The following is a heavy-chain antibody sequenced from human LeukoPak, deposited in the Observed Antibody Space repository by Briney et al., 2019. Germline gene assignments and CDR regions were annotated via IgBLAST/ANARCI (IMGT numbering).Heavy chain of an antibody. J-gene: IGHJ4*02. CDR1: GFTFSDYW. CDR3: VRGPYALF. V-gene: IGHV3-7*01. D-gene: IGHD2-2*01. Sequence: GGSLRLSCAASGFTFSDYWLSWVRQAPGKGLGWVANIKQDGTGKNYVDSVKGRFTISRDNARSSLSLQMNSLRAEDTAVYYCVRGPYALFWGQGTLVTVSS. CDR2: IKQDGTGK.